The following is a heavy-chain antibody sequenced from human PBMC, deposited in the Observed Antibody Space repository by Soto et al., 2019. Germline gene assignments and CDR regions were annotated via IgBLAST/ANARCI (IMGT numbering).Heavy chain of an antibody. CDR2: IYQSGST. V-gene: IGHV4-30-2*01. CDR1: GDSISSGGYS. Sequence: QLQLQESGSGLVKPSQTLSLTCVVSGDSISSGGYSWTWIRQPPGKGLEWIGHIYQSGSTLYNPSLESRVTISVDKPKNQFSLELSSVTAADTAVYYCARDTREGYYFEYWGQGILVTVSS. D-gene: IGHD1-26*01. CDR3: ARDTREGYYFEY. J-gene: IGHJ4*02.